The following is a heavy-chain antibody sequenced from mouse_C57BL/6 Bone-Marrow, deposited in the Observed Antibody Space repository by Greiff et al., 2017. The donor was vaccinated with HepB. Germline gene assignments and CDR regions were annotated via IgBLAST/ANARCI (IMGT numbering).Heavy chain of an antibody. J-gene: IGHJ2*01. Sequence: EVKVEESGGGLVKPGGSLKLSCAASGFTFSDYGMHWVRQAPEKGLEWVAYISSGSSTIYYADTVKGRFTISRDNAKNTLFLQMTSLRSEDTAMYYCAREEGLREGFDYWGQGTTLTVSS. CDR3: AREEGLREGFDY. CDR2: ISSGSSTI. D-gene: IGHD2-4*01. V-gene: IGHV5-17*01. CDR1: GFTFSDYG.